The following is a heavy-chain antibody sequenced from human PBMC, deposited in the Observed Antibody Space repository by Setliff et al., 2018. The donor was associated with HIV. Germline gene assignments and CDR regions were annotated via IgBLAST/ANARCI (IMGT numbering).Heavy chain of an antibody. Sequence: SETLSLTCTVSGGSISSSSYYWGWIRQPPGKGLEWIGSIYHSGTTYYNPSLKSRVTVSLDTSKNQLSLKLSTVTAADTAVYYCARHDGTYCSNGVCRYSVWYFDFWGQGTRVTAPQ. CDR2: IYHSGTT. D-gene: IGHD2-8*01. J-gene: IGHJ4*02. CDR3: ARHDGTYCSNGVCRYSVWYFDF. V-gene: IGHV4-39*01. CDR1: GGSISSSSYY.